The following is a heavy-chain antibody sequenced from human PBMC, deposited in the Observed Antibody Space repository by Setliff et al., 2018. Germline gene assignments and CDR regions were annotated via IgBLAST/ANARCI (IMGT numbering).Heavy chain of an antibody. Sequence: GGSLRLSCVASGFAISSCWMSWVRQAPGKGLEWVAFIRYDGSNKYYADSVRGRFTISRDNSKNTLYLQMNSLKTEDTAVYFCATRLGDFWGQGTLVTVSS. CDR3: ATRLGDF. CDR2: IRYDGSNK. CDR1: GFAISSCW. J-gene: IGHJ4*02. V-gene: IGHV3-30*02. D-gene: IGHD1-1*01.